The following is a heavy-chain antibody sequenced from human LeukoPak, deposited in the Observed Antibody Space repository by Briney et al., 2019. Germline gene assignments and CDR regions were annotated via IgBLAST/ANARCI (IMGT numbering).Heavy chain of an antibody. CDR1: GFTFSSYW. D-gene: IGHD2-15*01. CDR3: ARDPVVAAIVYDSSAGMDV. V-gene: IGHV3-7*03. J-gene: IGHJ6*02. Sequence: GGSLRLSCAASGFTFSSYWMSWVRQAPGKGLEWVANIKQDGSEKYYVDSVKGRFTISRDNAKNSLYLQMNSLRAEDTAVYYCARDPVVAAIVYDSSAGMDVWGQGTTVTVSS. CDR2: IKQDGSEK.